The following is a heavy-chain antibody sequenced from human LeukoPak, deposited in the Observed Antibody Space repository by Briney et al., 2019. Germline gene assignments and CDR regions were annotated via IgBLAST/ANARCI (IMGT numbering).Heavy chain of an antibody. CDR3: ARVFKGSGWYGEIDY. CDR1: GYTFTGYY. Sequence: ASVKVSCKASGYTFTGYYMHWVRQAPGQGLEWMGRINPNSGGTNYAQKFQGRVTMTRDTSNSTAYMELSRLRADDTAVYYCARVFKGSGWYGEIDYWGQGTLATVSS. V-gene: IGHV1-2*06. CDR2: INPNSGGT. D-gene: IGHD6-19*01. J-gene: IGHJ4*02.